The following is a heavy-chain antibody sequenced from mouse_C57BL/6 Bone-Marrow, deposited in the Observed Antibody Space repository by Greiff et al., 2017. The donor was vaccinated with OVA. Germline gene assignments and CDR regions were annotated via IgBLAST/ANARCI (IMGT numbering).Heavy chain of an antibody. V-gene: IGHV1-55*01. CDR3: ARRTTTVVATDY. CDR2: IYPGSGST. D-gene: IGHD1-1*01. CDR1: GYTFTSYW. Sequence: VQLQQPGAELVKPGASVKMSCKASGYTFTSYWITWVKQRPGQGLEWIGDIYPGSGSTNYNEKFKSKATLTVDTSSSTAYMQLSSLTSEDSAVYYCARRTTTVVATDYWGQGTTLTVSS. J-gene: IGHJ2*01.